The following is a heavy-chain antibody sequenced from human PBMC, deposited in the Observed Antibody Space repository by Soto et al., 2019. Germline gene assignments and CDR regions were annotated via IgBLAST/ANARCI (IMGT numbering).Heavy chain of an antibody. D-gene: IGHD3-10*01. CDR1: GGSISGSGYY. Sequence: SETLSLTCTVSGGSISGSGYYWAWIRQSPGKGLEWIGNIYFGGSTYYNPSLKSRVTISVDTSKNQFSLKLSSVTAADTAVYYCARVGGFGATTIDYWGQGTLVTVSS. J-gene: IGHJ4*02. CDR3: ARVGGFGATTIDY. V-gene: IGHV4-39*07. CDR2: IYFGGST.